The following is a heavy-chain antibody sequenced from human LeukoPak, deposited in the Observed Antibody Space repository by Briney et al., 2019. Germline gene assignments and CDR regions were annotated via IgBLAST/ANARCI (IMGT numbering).Heavy chain of an antibody. V-gene: IGHV3-23*01. CDR3: AKDLIIYSSSRRAFDY. J-gene: IGHJ4*02. Sequence: PGGSLRLSCAASGFTFSSYAMSWVRKAPGKGLEWVSAISGSGGSTYYADSVKGRFTISRDNSKNTLYLQMNSLRAEDTAVYYCAKDLIIYSSSRRAFDYWGQGTLVTVSS. CDR1: GFTFSSYA. CDR2: ISGSGGST. D-gene: IGHD6-13*01.